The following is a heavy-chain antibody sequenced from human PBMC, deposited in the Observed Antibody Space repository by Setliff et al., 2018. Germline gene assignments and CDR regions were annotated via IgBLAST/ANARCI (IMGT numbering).Heavy chain of an antibody. CDR2: IRYDGSNK. V-gene: IGHV3-30*02. Sequence: PGGSLRLSCAASGFTFSSYGMRWVRQAPGKGLEWVAFIRYDGSNKYYADSVKGRFTISRDNSKNTLYLQMNSLRAEDTAVYYCAKAGGRGVILSAFDYWGQGTLVTVSS. D-gene: IGHD3-10*01. J-gene: IGHJ4*02. CDR3: AKAGGRGVILSAFDY. CDR1: GFTFSSYG.